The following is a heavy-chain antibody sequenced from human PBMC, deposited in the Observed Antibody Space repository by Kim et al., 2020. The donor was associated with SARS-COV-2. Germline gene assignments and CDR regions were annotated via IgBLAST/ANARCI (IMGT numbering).Heavy chain of an antibody. D-gene: IGHD1-26*01. J-gene: IGHJ4*02. CDR2: VNDSGVA. CDR3: ARTVGSTTYFDN. Sequence: SETLSLTCAVYGGSFSGYYWSWVRQPPGKGLEWIGEVNDSGVARYTPSLKTRVTISKDTSKTQFSLNLRSATAADTALYYCARTVGSTTYFDNWGQGTL. V-gene: IGHV4-34*01. CDR1: GGSFSGYY.